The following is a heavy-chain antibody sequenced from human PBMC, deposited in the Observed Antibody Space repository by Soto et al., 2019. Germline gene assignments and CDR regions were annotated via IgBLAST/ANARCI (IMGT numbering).Heavy chain of an antibody. CDR1: GFTFSNYG. CDR3: AKSDLTVTTSYFDL. V-gene: IGHV3-23*01. CDR2: ISGSGGST. D-gene: IGHD4-17*01. J-gene: IGHJ2*01. Sequence: EVQLLESGGGLVQPGGSLRLSCAASGFTFSNYGMSWVRQAPGKGLEWVSAISGSGGSTYYADSVKGRFAISRDNSKDMLYLQMNSLRAEDTAVYFCAKSDLTVTTSYFDLWGRGTLVTVSS.